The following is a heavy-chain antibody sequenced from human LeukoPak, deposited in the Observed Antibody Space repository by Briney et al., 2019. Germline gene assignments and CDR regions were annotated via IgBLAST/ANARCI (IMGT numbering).Heavy chain of an antibody. CDR3: TREEGGGSGSFDY. D-gene: IGHD6-19*01. Sequence: ASVKVSCKASGYTFTCYYVHWVRQAPGRGLEWMGRINPNSGGTNYAQKFQGRVTMTRDTSISTAYMELSSLKSDDTAVYYCTREEGGGSGSFDYWGQGTLVTVSS. J-gene: IGHJ4*02. CDR1: GYTFTCYY. V-gene: IGHV1-2*06. CDR2: INPNSGGT.